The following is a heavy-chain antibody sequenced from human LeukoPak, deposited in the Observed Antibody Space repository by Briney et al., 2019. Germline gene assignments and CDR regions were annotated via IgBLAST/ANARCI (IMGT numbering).Heavy chain of an antibody. CDR3: AKDTGYYDSSGYYYVEGGYFDY. V-gene: IGHV3-9*01. Sequence: PGGSLRLSCAASGFTFDDYAMHWVRQAPGKGLEWVSGISWNSGSIGYADSVKGRFTISRDNAKNSLYLQMNSLRAEDTALYYCAKDTGYYDSSGYYYVEGGYFDYWGQGTLVTVSS. CDR2: ISWNSGSI. D-gene: IGHD3-22*01. J-gene: IGHJ4*02. CDR1: GFTFDDYA.